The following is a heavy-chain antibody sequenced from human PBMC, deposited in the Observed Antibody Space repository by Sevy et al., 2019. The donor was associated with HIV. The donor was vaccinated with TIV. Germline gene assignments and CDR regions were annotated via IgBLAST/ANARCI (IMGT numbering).Heavy chain of an antibody. D-gene: IGHD3-22*01. Sequence: ASVKVSCKASGGTFSSYAISWVRQAPGQGLEWMGGIIPIFGTANYAQKFQGRVTITADESTRTAYMELSSLRSEDTAVYYCARARRPTYYYDSSGYFDAFDIWGQGTMVTVSS. CDR3: ARARRPTYYYDSSGYFDAFDI. CDR1: GGTFSSYA. CDR2: IIPIFGTA. J-gene: IGHJ3*02. V-gene: IGHV1-69*13.